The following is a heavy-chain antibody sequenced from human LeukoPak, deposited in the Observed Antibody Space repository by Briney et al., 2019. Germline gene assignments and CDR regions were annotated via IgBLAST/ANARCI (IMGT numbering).Heavy chain of an antibody. CDR2: IIPIFGTA. D-gene: IGHD4-17*01. CDR3: ATGAPTLTALGDAFDI. Sequence: SVKVSCKASGGTFSSYAISWVRQAPGQGLEWMGGIIPIFGTANYAQKFQGRVTITTDESTSTAYMELSSLRSEDTAVYYCATGAPTLTALGDAFDIWGQGTMVTVSS. CDR1: GGTFSSYA. J-gene: IGHJ3*02. V-gene: IGHV1-69*05.